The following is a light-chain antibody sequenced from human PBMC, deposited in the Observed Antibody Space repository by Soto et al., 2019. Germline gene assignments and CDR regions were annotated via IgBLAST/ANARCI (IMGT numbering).Light chain of an antibody. CDR1: ETVRTGS. Sequence: EIVLTQSPATLSLSPGEKATLSCRSSETVRTGSLAWYQQKPGQAPRLLIFGASVRATDIPDRFSGSGSGTGFTLTITRLAPEDFAVYHCQQYASSPWTFGQGTKLEIK. V-gene: IGKV3-20*01. CDR3: QQYASSPWT. CDR2: GAS. J-gene: IGKJ1*01.